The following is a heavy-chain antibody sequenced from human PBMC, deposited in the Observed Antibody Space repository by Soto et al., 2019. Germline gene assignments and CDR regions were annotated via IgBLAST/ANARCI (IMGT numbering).Heavy chain of an antibody. CDR1: GFTFSSYG. CDR2: ISYDGSNK. D-gene: IGHD5-12*01. J-gene: IGHJ3*02. CDR3: AKNNPGDYSGYDQAQVGAFDI. Sequence: GGSLRLSCAASGFTFSSYGMHWVRQAPGKGLEWVAVISYDGSNKYYADSVKGRFTISRDNSKNTLYLQMNSLRAEDTAVYYCAKNNPGDYSGYDQAQVGAFDIWGQGTMVTVSS. V-gene: IGHV3-30*18.